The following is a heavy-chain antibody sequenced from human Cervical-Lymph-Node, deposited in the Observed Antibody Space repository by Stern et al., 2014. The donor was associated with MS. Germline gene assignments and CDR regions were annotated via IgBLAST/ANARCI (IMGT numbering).Heavy chain of an antibody. CDR3: ARPTVTSGYFDY. CDR1: GYSFTSYW. V-gene: IGHV5-51*01. J-gene: IGHJ4*02. Sequence: EVQLVQSGAEVKKPGESLKISCKGSGYSFTSYWIGWARQMAGKRLAWMGISYPGDSHTGYSPSFQGQVTISADKSISTAYLQWSSLKASDPAMYYCARPTVTSGYFDYWGQGTLVTVSS. D-gene: IGHD4-17*01. CDR2: SYPGDSHT.